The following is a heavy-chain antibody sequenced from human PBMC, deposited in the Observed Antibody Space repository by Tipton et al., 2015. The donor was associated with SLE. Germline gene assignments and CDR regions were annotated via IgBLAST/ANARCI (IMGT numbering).Heavy chain of an antibody. CDR1: GFSITSGYY. J-gene: IGHJ4*02. CDR3: ARIGPDVVLEWGDYFDY. D-gene: IGHD3-3*01. V-gene: IGHV4-38-2*02. CDR2: IYPGGAT. Sequence: TLSFTCTVSGFSITSGYYWGWIRQPPGKGLEWIGYIYPGGATYYNPSLKSRVTMSLDRSKNQFSLRLSSVTAADTAVYYCARIGPDVVLEWGDYFDYWGQGTLVTVSS.